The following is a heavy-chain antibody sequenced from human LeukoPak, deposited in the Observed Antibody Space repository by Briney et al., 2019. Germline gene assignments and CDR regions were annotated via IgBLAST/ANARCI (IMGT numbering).Heavy chain of an antibody. CDR1: GFTVSSNY. CDR3: AKDSHGDYAPDYFDY. V-gene: IGHV3-66*01. CDR2: IYSGGST. D-gene: IGHD4-17*01. Sequence: RSGGSLRLSCAASGFTVSSNYMSWVRQAPGKGLEWVSVIYSGGSTYYADSVKGRFTISRDNSKNTLYLQMNSLRAEDTAVYYCAKDSHGDYAPDYFDYWGQGTLVTVSS. J-gene: IGHJ4*02.